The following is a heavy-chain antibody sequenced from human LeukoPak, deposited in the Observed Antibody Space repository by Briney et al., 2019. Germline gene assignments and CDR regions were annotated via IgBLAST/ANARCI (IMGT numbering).Heavy chain of an antibody. CDR3: ARDNSSPLPSRNYYCYGMDV. V-gene: IGHV3-7*01. Sequence: GGSLRLSCAASGFTFSSYWMSWVRQAPGKGLEWVANIKQDGSEKYYVDSVKGRFTISRDNAKNSLYLQMNSLRAEDTAVYYCARDNSSPLPSRNYYCYGMDVWGQGTTVTVSS. CDR1: GFTFSSYW. CDR2: IKQDGSEK. J-gene: IGHJ6*02. D-gene: IGHD6-13*01.